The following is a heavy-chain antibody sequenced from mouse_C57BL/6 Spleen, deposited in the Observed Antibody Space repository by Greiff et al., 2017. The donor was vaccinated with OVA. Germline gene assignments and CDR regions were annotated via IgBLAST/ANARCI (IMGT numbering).Heavy chain of an antibody. CDR2: ISYDGSN. CDR3: ARGSSYSYYAMDY. J-gene: IGHJ4*01. V-gene: IGHV3-6*01. Sequence: EVKLMESGPGLVKPSQSLSLTCSVTGYSITSGYYWNWIRQFPGNKLEWMGYISYDGSNNYNPSLKNRISITRDTSKNQFFLKLNSVTTEDTATYYCARGSSYSYYAMDYWGQGTSVTVSS. CDR1: GYSITSGYY. D-gene: IGHD1-1*01.